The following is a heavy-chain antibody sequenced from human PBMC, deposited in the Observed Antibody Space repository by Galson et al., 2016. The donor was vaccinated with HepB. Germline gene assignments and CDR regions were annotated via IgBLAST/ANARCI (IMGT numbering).Heavy chain of an antibody. CDR3: ARDGNSYDSPGYYYGMDV. V-gene: IGHV1-69*01. D-gene: IGHD5-18*01. Sequence: KASGGTFGSYAFSWVRQAPGQGLEWMGVIIPVFATRSYAQKFQGRVTITADESTNTAYMELISLRAEDTAVYYCARDGNSYDSPGYYYGMDVWGQGTTVTVSS. CDR2: IIPVFATR. J-gene: IGHJ6*02. CDR1: GGTFGSYA.